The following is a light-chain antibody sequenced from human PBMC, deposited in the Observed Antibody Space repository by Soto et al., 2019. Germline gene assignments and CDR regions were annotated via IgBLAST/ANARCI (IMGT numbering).Light chain of an antibody. V-gene: IGKV4-1*01. CDR3: QQYYSTPFT. CDR2: GAC. CDR1: QSVFHTATNKNY. J-gene: IGKJ3*01. Sequence: DIVITQSPDSLAVSLGERATIDCKSSQSVFHTATNKNYLAWYQQKPGQPPKLLIYGACSQEYGVPGRFSGSGAGTDFTLPIRSVQAEDVAVYYCQQYYSTPFTFGHGTKLAI.